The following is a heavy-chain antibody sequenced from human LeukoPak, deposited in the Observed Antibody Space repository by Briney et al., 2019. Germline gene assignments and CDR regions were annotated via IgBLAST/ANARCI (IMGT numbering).Heavy chain of an antibody. CDR3: ASRPGIYDSRPSGY. D-gene: IGHD3-22*01. Sequence: PSETLSLTCAVYGGSFSGYYWSWIRQPPGKGLEWIGEINHSGSTNYNPSLKSRVTISVDTSKNQFSLKLSSVTAADTAVYYCASRPGIYDSRPSGYWGQGTLVTVSS. CDR2: INHSGST. CDR1: GGSFSGYY. V-gene: IGHV4-34*01. J-gene: IGHJ4*02.